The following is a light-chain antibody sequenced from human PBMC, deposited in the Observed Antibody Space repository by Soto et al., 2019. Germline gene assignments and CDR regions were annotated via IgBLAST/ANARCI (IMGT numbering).Light chain of an antibody. CDR1: QSVSSTY. V-gene: IGKV3-20*01. Sequence: EIVLTQSPGTLSLSPGERATLSCRASQSVSSTYLAWYQQKPGQAPRLHIYGASNRATGIPDRFSGSGSGTDFTLTISRLEPEDFAVYYCQQYGSSPFAFGPGTKVDI. J-gene: IGKJ3*01. CDR2: GAS. CDR3: QQYGSSPFA.